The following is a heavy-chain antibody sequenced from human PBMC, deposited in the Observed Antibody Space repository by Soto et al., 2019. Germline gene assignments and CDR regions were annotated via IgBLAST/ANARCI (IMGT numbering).Heavy chain of an antibody. J-gene: IGHJ6*03. D-gene: IGHD2-2*01. V-gene: IGHV3-7*01. CDR2: IKQDGSEK. CDR1: GFTFSSYW. CDR3: ARDLAYCSSTSCYVDYYYYMDV. Sequence: GSLRLSCAASGFTFSSYWMSWVRQAPGKGLEWVANIKQDGSEKYYVDSVKGRFTISRDNAKNSLYLQMNSLRAEDTAVYYCARDLAYCSSTSCYVDYYYYMDVWGKGTTVTVSS.